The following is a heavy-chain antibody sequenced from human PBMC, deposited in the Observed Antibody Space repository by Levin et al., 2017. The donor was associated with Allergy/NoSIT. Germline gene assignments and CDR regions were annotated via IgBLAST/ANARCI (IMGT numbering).Heavy chain of an antibody. CDR1: GGSVRSGGHY. D-gene: IGHD3/OR15-3a*01. Sequence: PSETLSLTCTVSGGSVRSGGHYWSWIRQSPGKGLEWMGYLYSTGSTKYNPSLKSRVTISIDTSEQQFSLKLTSVTAADTAVYYCAGGGLAGRGDFDYWGQGTLVTVSS. J-gene: IGHJ4*02. V-gene: IGHV4-61*08. CDR3: AGGGLAGRGDFDY. CDR2: LYSTGST.